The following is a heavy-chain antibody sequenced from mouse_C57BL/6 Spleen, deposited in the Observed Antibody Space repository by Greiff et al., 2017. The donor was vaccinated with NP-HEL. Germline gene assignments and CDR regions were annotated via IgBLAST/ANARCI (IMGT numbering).Heavy chain of an antibody. CDR1: GYTFTSYW. D-gene: IGHD6-1*01. CDR2: IYPSDSET. CDR3: ARWGSPRAMDY. V-gene: IGHV1-61*01. Sequence: QVQLQQPGAELVRPGSSVKLSCKASGYTFTSYWMDWVKQRPGQGLEWIGNIYPSDSETHYNQKFKDKATLTVDKSSSTAYMQLSSLTSEDSAVYYCARWGSPRAMDYWGQGTSVTVSS. J-gene: IGHJ4*01.